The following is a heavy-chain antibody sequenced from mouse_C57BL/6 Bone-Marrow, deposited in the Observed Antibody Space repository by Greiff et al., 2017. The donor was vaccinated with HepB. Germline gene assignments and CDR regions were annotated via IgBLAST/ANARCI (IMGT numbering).Heavy chain of an antibody. Sequence: EVKLQESGPGLVKPSQSLSLTCSVTGYSITSGYYWNWIRQFPGNKLEWMGYISYDGSNNYNPSLKNRISITRDTSKNQFFLKLNSVTTEDTATYYCARDRARTTVVAPAMDYWGQGTSVTVSS. CDR2: ISYDGSN. CDR3: ARDRARTTVVAPAMDY. J-gene: IGHJ4*01. D-gene: IGHD1-1*01. V-gene: IGHV3-6*01. CDR1: GYSITSGYY.